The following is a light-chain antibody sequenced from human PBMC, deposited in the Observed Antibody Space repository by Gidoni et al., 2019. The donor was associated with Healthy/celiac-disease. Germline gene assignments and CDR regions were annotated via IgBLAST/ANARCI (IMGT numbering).Light chain of an antibody. CDR2: GNS. Sequence: QSVLPQPPSVAGAPRQRVTISCTGRRSNIGAGYDVHCNQQLPGTAHNLLIFGNSNRPSGVPDRFSGSKSGTSASLAITGLQAEDEADYYCQSYDSSLSGSRVFGGGTKLTVL. CDR1: RSNIGAGYD. CDR3: QSYDSSLSGSRV. V-gene: IGLV1-40*01. J-gene: IGLJ3*02.